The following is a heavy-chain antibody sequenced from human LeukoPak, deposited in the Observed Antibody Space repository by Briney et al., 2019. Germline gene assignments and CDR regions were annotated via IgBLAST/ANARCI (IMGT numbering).Heavy chain of an antibody. V-gene: IGHV4-34*01. CDR3: ARARGGSGSYYELNFDY. D-gene: IGHD3-10*01. J-gene: IGHJ4*02. CDR1: GGSFSGYY. CDR2: INHSGST. Sequence: PSETLSLTCAVNGGSFSGYYWSWIRQPPGKGLEWIGEINHSGSTNYNPSLKSRVTISVDTSKNQFSLKLSSVTAADTAVYYCARARGGSGSYYELNFDYWGQGTLVTVSS.